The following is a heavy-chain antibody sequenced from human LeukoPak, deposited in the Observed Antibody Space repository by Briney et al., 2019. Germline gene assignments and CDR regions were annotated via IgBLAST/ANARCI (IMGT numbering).Heavy chain of an antibody. CDR2: ILYDGTNK. J-gene: IGHJ1*01. V-gene: IGHV3-30*18. D-gene: IGHD6-13*01. Sequence: PGGSLRLSCAASGFTFSSYGMHWVRQAPGKGLEWVAVILYDGTNKYYADSVKGRFTISRDNSKNTLYLQMNSLRAEDTAVYYCAKGEIAAALYLQYWGQGTLVTVSS. CDR3: AKGEIAAALYLQY. CDR1: GFTFSSYG.